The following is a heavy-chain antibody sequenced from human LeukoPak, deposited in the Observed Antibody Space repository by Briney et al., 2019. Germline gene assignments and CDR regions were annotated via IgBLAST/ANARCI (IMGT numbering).Heavy chain of an antibody. CDR2: ISAYNGNT. CDR3: ATKYSGSYYEVYYFDY. Sequence: ASVKVSCKASGYTFTSYGISWVRQAPGQGLEWMGWISAYNGNTNYAQKLQGRVTMTTGTSTSTAYMELSSLRSEDTAVYYCATKYSGSYYEVYYFDYWGQGTLVTVSS. V-gene: IGHV1-18*01. CDR1: GYTFTSYG. J-gene: IGHJ4*02. D-gene: IGHD1-26*01.